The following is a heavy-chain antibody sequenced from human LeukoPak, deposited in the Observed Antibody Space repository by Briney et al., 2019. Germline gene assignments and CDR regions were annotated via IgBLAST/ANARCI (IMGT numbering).Heavy chain of an antibody. CDR1: GFIFPNAW. Sequence: GGSLRLSCAASGFIFPNAWMHWGRQAPGKGLEWVGRIKNKNSGRTTNYIAPVKGRFTISRDDPRNTLYLEMDSLKTDDTAIYHCVTDGGLLPYYFTYWGQGTLVTVSS. CDR3: VTDGGLLPYYFTY. CDR2: IKNKNSGRTT. V-gene: IGHV3-15*01. D-gene: IGHD3-10*01. J-gene: IGHJ1*01.